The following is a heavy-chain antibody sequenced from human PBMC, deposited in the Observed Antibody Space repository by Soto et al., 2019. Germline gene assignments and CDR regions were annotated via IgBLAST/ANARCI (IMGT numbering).Heavy chain of an antibody. J-gene: IGHJ4*02. Sequence: PSETLSLTCTVSGGSISSSNYYWALIRQPPGKGLEWIGSIYYSGSTYYKSSLNSRVTISADTSKNQFSLQLSSVTAADTAVYYCASRGTSIFGDRWFGEWGPGTLVTV. CDR3: ASRGTSIFGDRWFGE. CDR1: GGSISSSNYY. CDR2: IYYSGST. D-gene: IGHD3-3*01. V-gene: IGHV4-39*01.